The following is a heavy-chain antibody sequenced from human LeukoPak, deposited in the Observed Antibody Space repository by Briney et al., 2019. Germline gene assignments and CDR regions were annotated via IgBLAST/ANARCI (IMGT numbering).Heavy chain of an antibody. D-gene: IGHD1-26*01. CDR2: IYHSGST. CDR1: GYSISRDYY. CDR3: ARVGIDSGSFADFDY. V-gene: IGHV4-38-2*02. Sequence: SETLYLTFNVSGYSISRDYYWGWIRQPPGKGLEWIGSIYHSGSTYYNPSLKSRVTISVDTSKDQFSLKLSSVTAADTAVYFCARVGIDSGSFADFDYWGQGTLVTVSS. J-gene: IGHJ4*02.